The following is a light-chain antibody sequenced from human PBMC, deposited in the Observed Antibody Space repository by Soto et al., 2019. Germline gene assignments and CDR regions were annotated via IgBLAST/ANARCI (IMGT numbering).Light chain of an antibody. J-gene: IGLJ1*01. CDR1: KNDIGVYDF. Sequence: QSALTQPPSASGSPGQSVTISCTGTKNDIGVYDFVSWYQHHPGKAPRLIIYEVVQRPSGVPDRFSGSKSGNTASLTVSGLQAAYEADYFCKSYAGSNTYVFGSGTTLTVL. CDR3: KSYAGSNTYV. CDR2: EVV. V-gene: IGLV2-8*01.